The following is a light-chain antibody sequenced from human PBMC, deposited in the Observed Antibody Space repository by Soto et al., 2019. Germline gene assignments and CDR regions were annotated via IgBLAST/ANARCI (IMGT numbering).Light chain of an antibody. J-gene: IGLJ3*02. CDR3: ASYTKSSSWV. V-gene: IGLV2-14*03. CDR2: DVS. CDR1: NSDIGASNY. Sequence: QSALTQPASVSGSPGQSITISCTGANSDIGASNYVSWYQHHPDEAPKLILFDVSDRPSGVSARFSGTKSGNTASLTISGLQSEDEADYYCASYTKSSSWVFGGGTKVTVL.